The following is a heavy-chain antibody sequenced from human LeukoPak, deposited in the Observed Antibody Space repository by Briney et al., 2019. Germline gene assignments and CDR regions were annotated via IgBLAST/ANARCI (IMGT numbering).Heavy chain of an antibody. D-gene: IGHD1-26*01. CDR3: ARVEWELRANDY. CDR1: GFTFSSYS. Sequence: GGSLRLSCAASGFTFSSYSMNWVRQAPGKGLEWVSSISSSSSYTYYADSVKGRFTISRDNAKNSLYLQMNSLRAEDTAVYYCARVEWELRANDYWGQGTLVTVSS. J-gene: IGHJ4*02. CDR2: ISSSSSYT. V-gene: IGHV3-21*01.